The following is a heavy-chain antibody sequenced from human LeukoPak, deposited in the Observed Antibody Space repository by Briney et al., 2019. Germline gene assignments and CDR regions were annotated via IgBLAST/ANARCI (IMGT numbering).Heavy chain of an antibody. D-gene: IGHD3-10*01. CDR2: IYSDVST. Sequence: PGGPLRLSCAASGFTASSNYMSWVRQAPRKGLEWVPVIYSDVSTYYADSVRGRFTISRDNSKNTVFLQMNSLRAEDTAVYYCAREGRGALSTSRYFDYWGQGILVTVSS. V-gene: IGHV3-53*01. J-gene: IGHJ4*02. CDR3: AREGRGALSTSRYFDY. CDR1: GFTASSNY.